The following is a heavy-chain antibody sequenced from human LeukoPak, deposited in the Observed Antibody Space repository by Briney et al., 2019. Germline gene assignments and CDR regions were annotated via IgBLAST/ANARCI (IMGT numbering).Heavy chain of an antibody. D-gene: IGHD3-10*01. Sequence: PSETLSLTCTVSGGSISSGGYYWSWIRQHPGKGLEWIGYIYYSGSTYYNPSLKSRVTISVDTSKNQFSLKLSSVTAADTAVYYCARDGEAANWFDPWGQGTLVTVSS. V-gene: IGHV4-31*03. CDR2: IYYSGST. CDR3: ARDGEAANWFDP. J-gene: IGHJ5*02. CDR1: GGSISSGGYY.